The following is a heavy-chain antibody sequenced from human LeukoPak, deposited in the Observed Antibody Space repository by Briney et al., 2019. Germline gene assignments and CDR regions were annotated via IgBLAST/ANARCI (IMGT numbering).Heavy chain of an antibody. CDR1: GYTLTGYY. Sequence: GASVKVSCKASGYTLTGYYMHWLRQAPGQGLEWMGWINPNSGDTNYAQKFQGRVTMTRDTSINTAYMELSRLTFDDTAVYYCAKNPYEYYFDYWGQGTLVTVSS. CDR3: AKNPYEYYFDY. CDR2: INPNSGDT. J-gene: IGHJ4*02. D-gene: IGHD5-12*01. V-gene: IGHV1-2*02.